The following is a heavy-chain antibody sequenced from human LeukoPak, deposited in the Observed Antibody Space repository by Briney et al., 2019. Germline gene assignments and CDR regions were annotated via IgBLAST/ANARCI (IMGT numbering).Heavy chain of an antibody. D-gene: IGHD3-22*01. V-gene: IGHV3-21*01. CDR2: ISSSSSYI. CDR3: ATTLPVSPIVAFP. Sequence: GGSLRLSCAASGFTFSSYSMNWVRQAPGKGLEWVSSISSSSSYIYYADSVKGRFTISRDNAKNSLYLQMNSLRAEDTAVYYCATTLPVSPIVAFPWGQGTMVTVSS. CDR1: GFTFSSYS. J-gene: IGHJ3*01.